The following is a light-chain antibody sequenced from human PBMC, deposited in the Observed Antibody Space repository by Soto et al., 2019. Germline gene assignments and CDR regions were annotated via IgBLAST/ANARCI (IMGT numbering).Light chain of an antibody. V-gene: IGKV3-11*01. CDR1: QSVSSN. J-gene: IGKJ1*01. Sequence: EIVLTQSPANLSLSPGEGGTLSCRASQSVSSNLAWYQQKPGKAPRVLIYAASNRATGIPARFSGSGSGTDFTLTISSLESEDLAVYYCQQRGNWPPTFGQGTKVDIK. CDR2: AAS. CDR3: QQRGNWPPT.